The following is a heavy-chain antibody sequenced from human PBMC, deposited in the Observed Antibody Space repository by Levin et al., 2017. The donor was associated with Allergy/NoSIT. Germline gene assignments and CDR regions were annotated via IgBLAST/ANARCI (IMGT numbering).Heavy chain of an antibody. D-gene: IGHD3-3*01. Sequence: PGESLKISCAASGFTFSSYWMHWVRQAPGKGLVWVSRINSDGSSTSYADSVKGRFTISRDNAKNTLYLQMNSLRAEDTAVYYCALLFPYDFWSGYYTGTPDYYYYGMDVWGQGTTVTVSS. CDR1: GFTFSSYW. CDR2: INSDGSST. J-gene: IGHJ6*02. CDR3: ALLFPYDFWSGYYTGTPDYYYYGMDV. V-gene: IGHV3-74*01.